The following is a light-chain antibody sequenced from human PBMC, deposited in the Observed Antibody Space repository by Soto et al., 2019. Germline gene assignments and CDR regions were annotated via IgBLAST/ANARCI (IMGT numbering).Light chain of an antibody. CDR2: GAS. Sequence: EVVLTQSPATLSLSPGERATLSCRASENVRTFVDWYQQKPGQAPRLLIYGASNRATGIPARFSGSASGTDFTLTISNLEPEDFAVYYCQQHSHWPPWTFGQGTRVEI. CDR1: ENVRTF. CDR3: QQHSHWPPWT. J-gene: IGKJ1*01. V-gene: IGKV3-11*01.